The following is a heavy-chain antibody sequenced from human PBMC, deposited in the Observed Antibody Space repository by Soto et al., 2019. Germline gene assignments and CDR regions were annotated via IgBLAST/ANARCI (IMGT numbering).Heavy chain of an antibody. V-gene: IGHV3-21*01. CDR1: GFTFSNHS. Sequence: GGSLRLSCAVSGFTFSNHSMNWVHQAPGKRLEWVASISGRAPYMYYADSVKGRFTVSRDNSKNSLYLQMSSLRADDTAVYYCARDPYNYREGFFDYWGQGTLVTV. CDR3: ARDPYNYREGFFDY. D-gene: IGHD1-1*01. J-gene: IGHJ4*02. CDR2: ISGRAPYM.